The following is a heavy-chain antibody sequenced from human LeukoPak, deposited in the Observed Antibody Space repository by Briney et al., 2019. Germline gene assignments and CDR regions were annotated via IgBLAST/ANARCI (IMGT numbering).Heavy chain of an antibody. CDR1: GFTFSSYS. CDR3: ARVGVLSSSWLPY. J-gene: IGHJ4*02. CDR2: ISRSSSSI. V-gene: IGHV3-48*01. D-gene: IGHD6-13*01. Sequence: PGGSLRLSCAASGFTFSSYSMNWVRQVPGKGLERVSYISRSSSSIYYTDSVKGRFTISRDNAKNSLYLQMNSLRAEDTAVYYCARVGVLSSSWLPYWGQGTLVTVSS.